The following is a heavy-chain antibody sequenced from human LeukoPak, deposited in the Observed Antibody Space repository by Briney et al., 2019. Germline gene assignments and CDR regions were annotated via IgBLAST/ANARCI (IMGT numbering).Heavy chain of an antibody. J-gene: IGHJ3*02. CDR2: IYYSWST. CDR3: ARDHTLRFLEYGPFDI. CDR1: GGSISSGGYY. D-gene: IGHD3-3*01. V-gene: IGHV4-31*03. Sequence: SQTLSLTCTVSGGSISSGGYYWSWIRQHPGKGLEWIGYIYYSWSTSYNPSLKSRVPISVDTAKKQFSLKLSSVTAADMAVYYCARDHTLRFLEYGPFDIWGQGTMVTVSS.